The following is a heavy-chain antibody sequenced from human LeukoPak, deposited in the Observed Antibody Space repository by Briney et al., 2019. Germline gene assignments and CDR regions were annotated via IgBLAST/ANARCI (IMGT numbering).Heavy chain of an antibody. CDR2: INAGNGNT. J-gene: IGHJ4*02. Sequence: ASVTVSCKASGCTFTSYAMHWVRQAPGQGLEWMGWINAGNGNTKYSQKFQGRVTITRDTSASTAYMELSSLRSEDTAVYYCARDGGFETTVTTLAGPKGYWGQGTLVTVSS. V-gene: IGHV1-3*01. CDR3: ARDGGFETTVTTLAGPKGY. CDR1: GCTFTSYA. D-gene: IGHD4-17*01.